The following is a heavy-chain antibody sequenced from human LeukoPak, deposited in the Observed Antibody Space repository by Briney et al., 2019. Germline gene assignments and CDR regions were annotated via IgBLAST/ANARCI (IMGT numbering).Heavy chain of an antibody. D-gene: IGHD2-21*02. Sequence: GESLKISCKGSGYRFSSDWIGWVRQMPGKGLEWMGVIYPGDSDTRYSPSFQGQVTISADKSINTAYLQLRSLKASDTALYYCARLPYCGGDCFPNWFDLWGQGTLVTVSS. CDR1: GYRFSSDW. CDR2: IYPGDSDT. V-gene: IGHV5-51*01. CDR3: ARLPYCGGDCFPNWFDL. J-gene: IGHJ5*02.